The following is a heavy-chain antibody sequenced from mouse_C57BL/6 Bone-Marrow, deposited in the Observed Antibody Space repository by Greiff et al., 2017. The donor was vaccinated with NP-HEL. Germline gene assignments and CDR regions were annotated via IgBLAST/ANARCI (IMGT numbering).Heavy chain of an antibody. J-gene: IGHJ2*01. CDR1: GYTFTSYG. CDR2: IYPRSGNT. V-gene: IGHV1-81*01. D-gene: IGHD4-1*01. CDR3: ARVNWAFDY. Sequence: QVQLQQSGAELARPGASVKLSCKASGYTFTSYGISWVKQRTGQGLEWIGEIYPRSGNTYYNEKFKGKATLTADKSSSTAYMELRSLTSEDSAVYFCARVNWAFDYWGQGTTLTVSS.